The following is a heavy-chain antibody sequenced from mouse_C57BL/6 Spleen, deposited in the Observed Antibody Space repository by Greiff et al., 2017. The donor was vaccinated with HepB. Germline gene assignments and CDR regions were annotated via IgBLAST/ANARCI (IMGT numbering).Heavy chain of an antibody. CDR1: GFSLTSYG. Sequence: QVQLQQSGPGLVQPSQRLSITCTVSGFSLTSYGVHWVRQSPGKGLEWLGVIWSGGSTDYNAAVISRLSISKDNSKSQVFFKMNSLQADDTAIYYCARNLLSYYFDDWGKGTTVTVAS. V-gene: IGHV2-2*01. J-gene: IGHJ2*01. CDR2: IWSGGST. CDR3: ARNLLSYYFDD.